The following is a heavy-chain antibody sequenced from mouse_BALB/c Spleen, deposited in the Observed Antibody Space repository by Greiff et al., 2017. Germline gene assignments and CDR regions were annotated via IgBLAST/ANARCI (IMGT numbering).Heavy chain of an antibody. CDR1: GYSFTGYY. CDR2: INPYNGAT. Sequence: VQLQQSGPELVKPGASVKISCKASGYSFTGYYMHWVKQSHVKSLEWIGRINPYNGATSYNQNFKDKASLTVDKSSSTAYMELHSLTSEDSAVYYCARRGYYGSLYYFDYWGQGTTLTVSS. V-gene: IGHV1-31*01. CDR3: ARRGYYGSLYYFDY. D-gene: IGHD1-1*01. J-gene: IGHJ2*01.